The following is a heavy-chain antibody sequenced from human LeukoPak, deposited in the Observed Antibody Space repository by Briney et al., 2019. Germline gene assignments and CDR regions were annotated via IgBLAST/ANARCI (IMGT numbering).Heavy chain of an antibody. D-gene: IGHD3-10*01. J-gene: IGHJ5*02. CDR1: GGSISSYY. CDR3: ARDLITMVRGVIWFDP. V-gene: IGHV4-4*07. CDR2: IYTSGST. Sequence: SETLSLTCTVSGGSISSYYWSWIRQPARKGLEWIGRIYTSGSTNYNPSLKSRVTMSVDTSKNQFSLKLSSVTAADTAVYYCARDLITMVRGVIWFDPWGQGTLVTVSS.